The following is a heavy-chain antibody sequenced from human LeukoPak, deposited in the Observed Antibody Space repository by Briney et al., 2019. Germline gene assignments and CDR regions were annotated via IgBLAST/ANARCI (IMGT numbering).Heavy chain of an antibody. CDR3: AITGLDSDGYYFDS. J-gene: IGHJ4*02. CDR2: INPNNGGT. V-gene: IGHV1-2*02. CDR1: GYTFAAFY. Sequence: GASVKVSCKASGYTFAAFYINWVRLAPGQGLEWMGCINPNNGGTDFAHKFQGRVTMTRDTSISTAYMALTRLRSDDTALYYCAITGLDSDGYYFDSWGQGTLVTVSS. D-gene: IGHD7-27*01.